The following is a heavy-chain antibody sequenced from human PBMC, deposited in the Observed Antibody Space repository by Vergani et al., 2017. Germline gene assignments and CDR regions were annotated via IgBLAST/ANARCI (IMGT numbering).Heavy chain of an antibody. J-gene: IGHJ5*02. CDR2: TWYDGNNK. Sequence: QVQLVESGGGVVQPGRSLRLSCAASGFTFNQYAMHWVRQAPGKGLEWVAVTWYDGNNKQYADSVKGRFTISRDNSKSTMYLQMNSLRDEDTGVYYCARELRLLYNRFDPWGQGTRVTVSS. V-gene: IGHV3-33*01. CDR3: ARELRLLYNRFDP. CDR1: GFTFNQYA. D-gene: IGHD1-14*01.